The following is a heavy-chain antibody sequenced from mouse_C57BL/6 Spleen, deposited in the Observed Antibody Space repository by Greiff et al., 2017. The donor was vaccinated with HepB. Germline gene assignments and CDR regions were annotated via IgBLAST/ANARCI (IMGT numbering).Heavy chain of an antibody. V-gene: IGHV1-81*01. CDR2: IYPRSGNT. D-gene: IGHD2-2*01. CDR3: ARDGLYGYDVDWFAY. CDR1: GYTFTSYG. J-gene: IGHJ3*01. Sequence: QVQLQQSGAELARPGASVKLSCKASGYTFTSYGISWVKQRTGQGLEWIGEIYPRSGNTYYNEKFKGKATLTADKSYSTAYMELRSLTSEDSAVYFCARDGLYGYDVDWFAYWGQGTLVTVSA.